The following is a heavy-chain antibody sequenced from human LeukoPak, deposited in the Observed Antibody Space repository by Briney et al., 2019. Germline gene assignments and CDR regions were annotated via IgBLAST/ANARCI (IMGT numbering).Heavy chain of an antibody. J-gene: IGHJ4*02. CDR1: GFTFSSYS. CDR2: ISSSSSYI. V-gene: IGHV3-21*01. Sequence: PGGSLRLSCAASGFTFSSYSMNWVRQAPGKGLEWASSISSSSSYIYYADSVKGRSTISRDNAKNSLYLQMNSLRAKDTAVYYCASYCSGGSCYSADFDYWGQGTLVTVSS. D-gene: IGHD2-15*01. CDR3: ASYCSGGSCYSADFDY.